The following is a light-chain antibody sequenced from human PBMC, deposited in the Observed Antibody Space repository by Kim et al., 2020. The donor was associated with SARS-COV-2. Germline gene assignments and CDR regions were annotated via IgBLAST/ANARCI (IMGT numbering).Light chain of an antibody. V-gene: IGLV2-14*01. CDR3: SSYTSSSTYYV. Sequence: QSALTQPASVSGSPGQSITISCTGTSSDIGGYKYVSWYQQHPGKAPKLMIYDISKRPSGVDNRFSGSKSGNTASLTISGLQAGDEADYYCSSYTSSSTYYVFGTGTKVTVL. J-gene: IGLJ1*01. CDR1: SSDIGGYKY. CDR2: DIS.